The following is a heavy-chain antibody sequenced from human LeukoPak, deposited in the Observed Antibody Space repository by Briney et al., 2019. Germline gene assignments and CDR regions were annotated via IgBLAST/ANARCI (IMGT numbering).Heavy chain of an antibody. CDR1: GFTFDSYA. Sequence: GGSLRLSCAASGFTFDSYAMTWVRQAPGKGLEWVSTISNDGRGTYYPDSVKGRFTISRDNSKSTMDLQVNSLRAEDTAVYYCAKGKGLIKPTTRPADYWGQGALVTVSS. V-gene: IGHV3-23*01. CDR2: ISNDGRGT. J-gene: IGHJ4*02. CDR3: AKGKGLIKPTTRPADY. D-gene: IGHD1/OR15-1a*01.